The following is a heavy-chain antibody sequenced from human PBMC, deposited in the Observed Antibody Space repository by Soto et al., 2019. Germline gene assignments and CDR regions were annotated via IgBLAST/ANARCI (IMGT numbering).Heavy chain of an antibody. V-gene: IGHV4-39*07. CDR2: IYYLGNT. J-gene: IGHJ5*01. Sequence: SETLSLTCTVSGGSISSSSSYWGWIRQPPGKGLEWVGSIYYLGNTYYNPSLKSRVTISVDTSKNQFSLKLSSVTAADTAVYYCARDASYCSGGSCYRWFDPWGQGTLVTVSS. CDR1: GGSISSSSSY. D-gene: IGHD2-15*01. CDR3: ARDASYCSGGSCYRWFDP.